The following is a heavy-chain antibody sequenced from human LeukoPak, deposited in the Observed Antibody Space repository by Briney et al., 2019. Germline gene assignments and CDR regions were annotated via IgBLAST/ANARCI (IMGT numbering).Heavy chain of an antibody. CDR2: ISAYNGNT. CDR3: VRDLGVDTTMIFFDY. J-gene: IGHJ4*02. Sequence: ASVKVSCKASGYTFTSYGISWVRQAPGQGLEWMGWISAYNGNTNYAQKLQGRVTMTTDISASTAYMEVRSLRSEDTAVYYCVRDLGVDTTMIFFDYWGQGSAVTVSS. CDR1: GYTFTSYG. D-gene: IGHD5-18*01. V-gene: IGHV1-18*01.